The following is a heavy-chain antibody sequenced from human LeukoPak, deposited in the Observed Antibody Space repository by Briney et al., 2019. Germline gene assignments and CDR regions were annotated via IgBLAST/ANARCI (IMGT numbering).Heavy chain of an antibody. CDR1: GFTFSGYW. D-gene: IGHD5-12*01. Sequence: PGGSLRLSCTAPGFTFSGYWMNWVRQAPGKGLEWVANMKPDGSEKYYVDSVKGRFTISRDNAKNSLYLQMNSLRAEDTAVYYCARPRWLQFGPHDSWGQGTLVTVSS. CDR3: ARPRWLQFGPHDS. CDR2: MKPDGSEK. J-gene: IGHJ4*02. V-gene: IGHV3-7*01.